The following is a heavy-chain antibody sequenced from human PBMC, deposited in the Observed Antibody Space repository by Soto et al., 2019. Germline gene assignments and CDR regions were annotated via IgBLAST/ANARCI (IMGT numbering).Heavy chain of an antibody. CDR3: ARRDGTYYFDY. CDR2: IYYSGST. Sequence: SETLSLTCTVSGGSISSSSYYWGWIHQPPGKGLEWVGSIYYSGSTYYNPSLKSRVTISVDTSKNQFSLKLSSVTAADTAVYYCARRDGTYYFDYWGQGTLVTVSS. D-gene: IGHD1-1*01. J-gene: IGHJ4*02. CDR1: GGSISSSSYY. V-gene: IGHV4-39*01.